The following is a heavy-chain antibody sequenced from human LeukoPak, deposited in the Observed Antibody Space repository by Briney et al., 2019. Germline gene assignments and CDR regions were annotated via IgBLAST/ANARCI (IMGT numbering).Heavy chain of an antibody. V-gene: IGHV4-59*01. CDR3: ARGKVEAYYYYMDV. J-gene: IGHJ6*03. D-gene: IGHD3-10*01. Sequence: SETLSLTCTVSGGSINGYYWSWMRQSPGKGLEWIGYLYYSGTTNYNPSLKSRVTISVDKSKNQFSLNLSSVTAADTAMYYCARGKVEAYYYYMDVWGKGTTVTVSS. CDR1: GGSINGYY. CDR2: LYYSGTT.